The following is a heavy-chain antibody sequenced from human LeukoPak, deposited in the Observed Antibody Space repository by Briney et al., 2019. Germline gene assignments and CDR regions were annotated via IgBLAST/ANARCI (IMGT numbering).Heavy chain of an antibody. V-gene: IGHV4-34*01. Sequence: SETLSLTCAVYGGSFSGYYWSWIRQPPGKGLEWIGEINHSGSTNYNPSLKSRVTISVDTSKNQFSLKLSSVTAADTAVYYCAGGGFNYYDGGVYYYGGRETLVTVSS. CDR2: INHSGST. CDR1: GGSFSGYY. D-gene: IGHD3-22*01. CDR3: AGGGFNYYDGGVYYY. J-gene: IGHJ4*02.